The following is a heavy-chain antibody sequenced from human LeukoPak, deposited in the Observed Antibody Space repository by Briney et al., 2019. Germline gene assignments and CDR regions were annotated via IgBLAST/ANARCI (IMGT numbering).Heavy chain of an antibody. D-gene: IGHD3-22*01. Sequence: GGSLRLSCAASGFTFSNYAMTWVRQAPGKGLEWVAFIRYDGSNKYYADSVKGRFTISRDNSKNTLYLQMNSLRAEDTAVYYCAKGLPYYYDSSGYYKPTFDYWGQGTLVTVSS. V-gene: IGHV3-30*02. CDR1: GFTFSNYA. CDR2: IRYDGSNK. CDR3: AKGLPYYYDSSGYYKPTFDY. J-gene: IGHJ4*02.